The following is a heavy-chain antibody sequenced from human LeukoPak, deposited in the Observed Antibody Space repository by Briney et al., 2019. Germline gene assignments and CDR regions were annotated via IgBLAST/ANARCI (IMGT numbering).Heavy chain of an antibody. CDR3: ARDDTAMAKIDY. CDR1: GGSISSSSYY. CDR2: IYYSGST. J-gene: IGHJ4*02. V-gene: IGHV4-39*07. D-gene: IGHD5-18*01. Sequence: PSETLSLTCTVSGGSISSSSYYWGWIRQPTGKGLEWIGSIYYSGSTYYNPSLKSRVTISVDTSKNQFSLKLSSVTAADTAVYYCARDDTAMAKIDYWGQGTLVTVSS.